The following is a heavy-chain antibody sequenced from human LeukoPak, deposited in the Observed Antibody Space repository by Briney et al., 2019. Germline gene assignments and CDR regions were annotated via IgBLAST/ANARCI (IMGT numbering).Heavy chain of an antibody. Sequence: GGSLRLSCAASGITFTNFGMSWVRQAPGKGLEWVSGISGSGDSTYYADSVKGRFTISRDNFKNTVYLQMNSLRVEDTAVYYCAKGHSAHGTGFDGWGQGTLSSPPQ. V-gene: IGHV3-23*01. CDR3: AKGHSAHGTGFDG. CDR2: ISGSGDST. J-gene: IGHJ4*02. D-gene: IGHD1-1*01. CDR1: GITFTNFG.